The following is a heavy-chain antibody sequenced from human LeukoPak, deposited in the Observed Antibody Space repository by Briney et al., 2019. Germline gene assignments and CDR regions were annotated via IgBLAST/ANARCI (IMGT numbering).Heavy chain of an antibody. CDR3: ARDLGIVVVPAAPYYYYYGMDV. V-gene: IGHV1-18*01. CDR2: ISAYNGNT. D-gene: IGHD2-2*01. Sequence: GASVKVSCKASGYTFTSYGISWVRQAPGRGLEWMGWISAYNGNTNYAQKLQGRVTMTTDTSTSTAYMELRSPRSDDTAVYYCARDLGIVVVPAAPYYYYYGMDVWGQGTTVTVSS. CDR1: GYTFTSYG. J-gene: IGHJ6*02.